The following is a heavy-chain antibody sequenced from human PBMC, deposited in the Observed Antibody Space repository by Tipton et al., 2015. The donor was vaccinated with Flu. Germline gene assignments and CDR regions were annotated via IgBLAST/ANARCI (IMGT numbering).Heavy chain of an antibody. CDR3: ATLGNSGTDGFDI. CDR1: GFTFSSYW. J-gene: IGHJ3*02. CDR2: IKQDGSEK. V-gene: IGHV3-7*01. Sequence: SLRLSCAASGFTFSSYWMSWVRQAPGKGLEWVANIKQDGSEKYYVDSVKGRFTISRDNAKNSLYLQMNSLRAEDTAVYYCATLGNSGTDGFDIWGQGTMVTISS. D-gene: IGHD5-12*01.